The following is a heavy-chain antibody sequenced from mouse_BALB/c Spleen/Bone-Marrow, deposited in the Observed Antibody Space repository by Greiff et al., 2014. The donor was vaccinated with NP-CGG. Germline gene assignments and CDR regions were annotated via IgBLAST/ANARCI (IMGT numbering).Heavy chain of an antibody. D-gene: IGHD2-2*01. CDR1: GYTFTDYA. CDR3: ARSGYGYDWFAY. Sequence: VQVVESGPELVRPGVSVKISCKGSGYTFTDYAMHWVKQSHAKGLEWIGVISTYSGNTNYNQKFKGKATMTVDKSSSTAHMELARLTSEDSAIYYCARSGYGYDWFAYWGQGTLVTVSA. J-gene: IGHJ3*01. CDR2: ISTYSGNT. V-gene: IGHV1-67*01.